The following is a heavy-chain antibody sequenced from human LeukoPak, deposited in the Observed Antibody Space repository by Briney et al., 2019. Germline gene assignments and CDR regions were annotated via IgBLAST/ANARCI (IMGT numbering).Heavy chain of an antibody. CDR2: INHSGST. CDR3: ARKGRQQLST. D-gene: IGHD6-13*01. Sequence: PSETLSLTCAVYGGSFSGYYWSWIRQPPGKGLEWIGEINHSGSTNYNPSLKSRVTISVDTSKNQFSLELSSVTAADTAVYYCARKGRQQLSTWGQGTLVTVSS. V-gene: IGHV4-34*01. CDR1: GGSFSGYY. J-gene: IGHJ5*02.